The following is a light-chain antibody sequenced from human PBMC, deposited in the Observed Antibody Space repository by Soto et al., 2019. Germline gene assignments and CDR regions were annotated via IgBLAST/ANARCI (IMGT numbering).Light chain of an antibody. CDR3: QQYNDNWPT. J-gene: IGKJ1*01. CDR2: DAS. Sequence: DIVMTQSPGTLSVSPGERATLFCRASQSVRSSLAWYQQKPGQAPRLFIYDASTRATGIPARFSGSGSGTEFTLTISSLQSEDFAVYYCQQYNDNWPTFGQGTKVDIK. CDR1: QSVRSS. V-gene: IGKV3-15*01.